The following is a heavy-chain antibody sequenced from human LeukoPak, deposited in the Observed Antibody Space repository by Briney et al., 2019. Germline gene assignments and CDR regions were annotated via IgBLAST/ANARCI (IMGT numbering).Heavy chain of an antibody. D-gene: IGHD6-19*01. V-gene: IGHV1-8*01. CDR3: ARDYSSGWSLFDY. Sequence: ASVKVSCKASGYTFTSYDINWVRQAPGQGLEWMGWMNPNRGNTGYAQKFQGRVTMTRNTSISTAYMELSSLRSEDTAVYYCARDYSSGWSLFDYWGQGTLVTVSS. CDR2: MNPNRGNT. J-gene: IGHJ4*02. CDR1: GYTFTSYD.